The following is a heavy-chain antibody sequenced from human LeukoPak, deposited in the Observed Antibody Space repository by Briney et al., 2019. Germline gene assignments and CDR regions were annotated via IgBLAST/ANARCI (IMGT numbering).Heavy chain of an antibody. D-gene: IGHD4-17*01. CDR1: GYTFTGDY. CDR2: INSNSGGT. CDR3: ARGDGDYSPFYFDY. V-gene: IGHV1-2*02. Sequence: VASVKVSCKASGYTFTGDYMHWVRQAPGQGLEWMGWINSNSGGTNYAQKFQGRVTMTRGTSISTAYMELSRLTSDDTAVYYCARGDGDYSPFYFDYWGLGTLVTVSS. J-gene: IGHJ4*02.